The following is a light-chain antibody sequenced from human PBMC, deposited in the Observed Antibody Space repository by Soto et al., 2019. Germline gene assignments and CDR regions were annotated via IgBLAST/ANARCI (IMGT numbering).Light chain of an antibody. V-gene: IGKV1-39*01. J-gene: IGKJ4*01. CDR1: QSISTY. CDR2: GAS. CDR3: QQYNSFVLT. Sequence: DIQMTQSPSSLSASVGDRVTVTCRASQSISTYLSWYQQKPGKVPKLLIYGASSLQTGVPSRFSGSGSGTEFTLTISSLQPDDFATYYCQQYNSFVLTFGGGTKVDIK.